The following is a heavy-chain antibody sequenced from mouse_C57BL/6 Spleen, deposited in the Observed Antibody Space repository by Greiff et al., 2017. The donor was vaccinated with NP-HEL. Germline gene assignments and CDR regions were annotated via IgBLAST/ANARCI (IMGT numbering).Heavy chain of an antibody. Sequence: QVQLQQSGAELVRPGTSVKMSCKASGYTFTNYWIGWAKQRPGHGLEWIGDIYPGGGYTNYNAKFKGKATLTADKSSSTAYMQISSLTSEDSAICYCAREGYYPSFDYWGQGTTLTVSS. D-gene: IGHD2-3*01. J-gene: IGHJ2*01. CDR2: IYPGGGYT. CDR3: AREGYYPSFDY. CDR1: GYTFTNYW. V-gene: IGHV1-63*01.